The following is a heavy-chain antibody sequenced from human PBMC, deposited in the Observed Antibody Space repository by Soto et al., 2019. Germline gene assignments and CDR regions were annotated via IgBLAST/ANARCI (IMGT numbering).Heavy chain of an antibody. D-gene: IGHD3-3*01. Sequence: QVQLQESGPGLVKPSETLSLTCTVSGGSISSYYWSWIRQPPGKGLEWIGYIYYSGSTNYNPSLKSRVTRSVDTAKNQFSLKLSSVTAADTAVYYCARGGTIFGVVITGDYFDYWGQGTLVTVSS. CDR1: GGSISSYY. V-gene: IGHV4-59*01. J-gene: IGHJ4*02. CDR2: IYYSGST. CDR3: ARGGTIFGVVITGDYFDY.